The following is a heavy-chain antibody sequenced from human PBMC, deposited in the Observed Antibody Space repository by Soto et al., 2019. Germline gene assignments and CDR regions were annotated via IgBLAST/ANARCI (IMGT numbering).Heavy chain of an antibody. CDR3: VRREAVAGSQFDF. CDR1: GGSFSGYY. J-gene: IGHJ4*02. D-gene: IGHD6-19*01. Sequence: SETLSLTCAVYGGSFSGYYWTWIRQPPGKGLEWIGHIYFTGTSSYSPSLKSRVTMFVDTSKNNFSLRLTSVTAADTAVYYCVRREAVAGSQFDFWGQGTLVTSPQ. V-gene: IGHV4-59*04. CDR2: IYFTGTS.